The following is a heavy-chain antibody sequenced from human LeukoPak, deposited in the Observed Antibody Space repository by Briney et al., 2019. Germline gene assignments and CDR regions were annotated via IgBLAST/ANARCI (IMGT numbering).Heavy chain of an antibody. CDR3: AKGVSGDHPHYSDY. J-gene: IGHJ4*02. D-gene: IGHD2-21*01. CDR1: GSAFSSFA. Sequence: PGGSLRLSCAASGSAFSSFAMNWVRQAPGKGLQWVSAISGDATTTYYPDSLTGRFTISRDNSRNTLYLQMNSLRADDTAVYYCAKGVSGDHPHYSDYWGQGTLVIVSS. CDR2: ISGDATTT. V-gene: IGHV3-23*01.